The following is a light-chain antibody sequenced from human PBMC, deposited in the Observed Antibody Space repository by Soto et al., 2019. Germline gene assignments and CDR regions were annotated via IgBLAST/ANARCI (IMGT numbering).Light chain of an antibody. V-gene: IGKV1-39*01. CDR2: AAS. J-gene: IGKJ2*03. CDR1: LNISIF. Sequence: DIQMTQSTSSLSASVGDKVTITCRASLNISIFLNWIQHKPGEAPKPVIFAASSLHSGVPSRFSGSGSGTNFTLTIRSLQPEDFATYYCQHGYVAPYSFGQGTKVDVK. CDR3: QHGYVAPYS.